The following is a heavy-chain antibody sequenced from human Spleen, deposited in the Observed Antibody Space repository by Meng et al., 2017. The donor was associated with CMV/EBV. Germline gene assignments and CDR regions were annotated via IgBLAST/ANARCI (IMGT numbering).Heavy chain of an antibody. V-gene: IGHV4-34*01. D-gene: IGHD3-22*01. CDR3: ARAGSYYDSSTFYYVDWFDP. J-gene: IGHJ5*02. Sequence: SETLSLTCSVSGGSISSFYWTWIRQPPGKGLEWIGEINNSGTTNYNPSLKSRVNISVDTSKNKLSLKLSSVTAADSAVYYCARAGSYYDSSTFYYVDWFDPWGQGTLVTVSS. CDR2: INNSGTT. CDR1: GGSISSFY.